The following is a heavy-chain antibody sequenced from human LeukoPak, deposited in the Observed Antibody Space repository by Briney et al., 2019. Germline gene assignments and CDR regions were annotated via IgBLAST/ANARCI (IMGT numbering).Heavy chain of an antibody. CDR3: ARGGMTAGTWGYFDY. Sequence: GGSLRLSCAASGFTFDDFGMTWVRQAPGKGLEWVSGINGNGGSTDYADSVKGRFTIVRDNAKNSLHLQMNSLRAEDTAFYYCARGGMTAGTWGYFDYWGQGTLVTVSS. V-gene: IGHV3-20*04. CDR1: GFTFDDFG. CDR2: INGNGGST. D-gene: IGHD6-19*01. J-gene: IGHJ4*02.